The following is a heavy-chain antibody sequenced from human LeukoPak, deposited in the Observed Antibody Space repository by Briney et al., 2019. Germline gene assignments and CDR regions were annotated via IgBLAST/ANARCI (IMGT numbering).Heavy chain of an antibody. CDR1: GFTFSSYA. J-gene: IGHJ6*03. CDR2: INHSGST. Sequence: PGGSLRLSCAASGFTFSSYAMSWVRQAPGKGLEWIGEINHSGSTNYNPSLKSRVTMSVDTSKNQFSLKLTSVTAADTAVYYCARLTKYFYYYMDVWGKGTTVTISS. CDR3: ARLTKYFYYYMDV. V-gene: IGHV4-34*01.